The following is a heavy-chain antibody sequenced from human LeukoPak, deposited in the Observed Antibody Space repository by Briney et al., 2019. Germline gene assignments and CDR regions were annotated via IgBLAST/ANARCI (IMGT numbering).Heavy chain of an antibody. V-gene: IGHV1-46*01. J-gene: IGHJ4*02. D-gene: IGHD4-17*01. CDR3: ARVANYGDYPYYFDY. CDR2: INPSGGRT. CDR1: GYTFTSYY. Sequence: GASVKVSCKASGYTFTSYYMHWVRQAPGQGLEWMGIINPSGGRTSYAQKFQGRVTMTRDTSTSTIFMELSSLGSEDTAVYYCARVANYGDYPYYFDYWGQGTLVTVSS.